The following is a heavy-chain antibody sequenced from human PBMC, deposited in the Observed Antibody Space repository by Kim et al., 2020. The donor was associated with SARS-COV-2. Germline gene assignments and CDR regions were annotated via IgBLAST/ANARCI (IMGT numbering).Heavy chain of an antibody. CDR1: GFTFGDYA. J-gene: IGHJ6*02. CDR3: TRAYGSGSNYYYYGMDV. Sequence: GGSLRLSCTASGFTFGDYAMSWFRQAPGKGLEWVGFIRSKAYGGTTEYAASVKGRFTISRDDSKSIAYLQMNSLKTEDTAVYYCTRAYGSGSNYYYYGMDVWGQGTTVPVSS. D-gene: IGHD3-10*01. CDR2: IRSKAYGGTT. V-gene: IGHV3-49*03.